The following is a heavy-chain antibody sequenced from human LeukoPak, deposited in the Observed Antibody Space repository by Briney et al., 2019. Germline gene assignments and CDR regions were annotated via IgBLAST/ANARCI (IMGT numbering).Heavy chain of an antibody. D-gene: IGHD3-22*01. Sequence: SETLSLTCTVSGGSISSYFWTWIRQPPGKGLEWLGYIHYSGSSGSTNYNPSLKSRVSILVDTPRNHFSLRLSSVTAADTAVYYCARSQARDYFYDSSAWFDPWGQGTLVAVSS. V-gene: IGHV4-59*01. CDR3: ARSQARDYFYDSSAWFDP. J-gene: IGHJ5*02. CDR1: GGSISSYF. CDR2: IHYSGSSGST.